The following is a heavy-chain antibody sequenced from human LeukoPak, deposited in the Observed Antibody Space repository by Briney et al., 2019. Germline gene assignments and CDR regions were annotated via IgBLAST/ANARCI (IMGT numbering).Heavy chain of an antibody. D-gene: IGHD2-15*01. CDR2: ISDNGGGT. J-gene: IGHJ4*02. CDR1: GFSFGSYA. CDR3: AKERSTVGTPLFDN. Sequence: GGSLRLSCAAAGFSFGSYAMSWVRQAPGRGLEWVSGISDNGGGTHYGDSVKGRFTISRDNSKNMLYLQMNGLRAEDTALYYCAKERSTVGTPLFDNWGQGILVTVSS. V-gene: IGHV3-23*01.